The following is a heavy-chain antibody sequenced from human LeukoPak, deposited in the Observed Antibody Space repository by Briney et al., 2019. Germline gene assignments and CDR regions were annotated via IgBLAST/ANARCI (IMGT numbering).Heavy chain of an antibody. CDR1: GYSFTSYW. CDR3: ARSRALNDYGETWAFDI. CDR2: IYPGDSDT. J-gene: IGHJ3*02. D-gene: IGHD4-17*01. Sequence: SGESLKISCKGSGYSFTSYWIGWVRQMPGKGLEWMGIIYPGDSDTRYSPSFQGQVTISADKSIGTAYLQWSSLKASDTAMYYCARSRALNDYGETWAFDIWGQGTMVTVSS. V-gene: IGHV5-51*01.